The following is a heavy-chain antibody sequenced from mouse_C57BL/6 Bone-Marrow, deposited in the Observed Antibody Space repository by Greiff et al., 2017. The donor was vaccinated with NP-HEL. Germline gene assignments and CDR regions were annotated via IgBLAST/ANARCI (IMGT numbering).Heavy chain of an antibody. Sequence: VQLQQPGAELVMPGASVKLSCKASGYTFTSYWMHWVKQRPGQGLEWIGEIDPSDSYTNYNQKFKGKSTLTVDKSSSTAYMQLSSLTSEDSAVYYCARGDSNPVDFDYWGQGTTLTVSS. D-gene: IGHD2-5*01. J-gene: IGHJ2*01. CDR1: GYTFTSYW. V-gene: IGHV1-69*01. CDR2: IDPSDSYT. CDR3: ARGDSNPVDFDY.